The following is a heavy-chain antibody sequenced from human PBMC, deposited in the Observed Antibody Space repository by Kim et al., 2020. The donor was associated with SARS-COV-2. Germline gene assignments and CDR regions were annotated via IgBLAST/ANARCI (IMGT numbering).Heavy chain of an antibody. J-gene: IGHJ4*02. Sequence: KTNYVQKLQGRVTMTTDTSTSTAYMELRSLRSDDTAVYYCAREESAGDVDYWGQGALVTVSS. CDR3: AREESAGDVDY. V-gene: IGHV1-18*01. CDR2: KT. D-gene: IGHD3-10*01.